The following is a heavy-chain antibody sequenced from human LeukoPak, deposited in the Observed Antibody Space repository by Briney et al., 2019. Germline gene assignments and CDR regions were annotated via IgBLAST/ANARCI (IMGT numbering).Heavy chain of an antibody. J-gene: IGHJ4*02. CDR3: ARELETGTTFSYFDY. CDR1: GDSVSSNSAA. V-gene: IGHV6-1*01. D-gene: IGHD1-7*01. CDR2: TYYRSKWYN. Sequence: SQTPSLTCAISGDSVSSNSAAWNWVRQSPSRGLEWLGRTYYRSKWYNNYAVFVKSRITINPDTSKNQFSLQLNSVTPEDTAVYYCARELETGTTFSYFDYWGQGTLVTVSS.